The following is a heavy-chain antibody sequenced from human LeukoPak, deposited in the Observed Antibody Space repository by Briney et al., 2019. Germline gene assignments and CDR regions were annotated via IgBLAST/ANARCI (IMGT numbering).Heavy chain of an antibody. D-gene: IGHD4-17*01. J-gene: IGHJ4*02. Sequence: PGGSLRLSCTASGFTFSSYEMNWVRQAPGKGLEWVSYISSSGSTIYYADSVKGRSTISRDNAKNSLYLQMNSLRAEDAAVYYCAREVGYGDFPYWGQGTLVTVSS. V-gene: IGHV3-48*03. CDR3: AREVGYGDFPY. CDR2: ISSSGSTI. CDR1: GFTFSSYE.